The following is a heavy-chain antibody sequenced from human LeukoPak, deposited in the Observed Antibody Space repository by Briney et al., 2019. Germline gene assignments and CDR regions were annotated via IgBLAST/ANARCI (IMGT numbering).Heavy chain of an antibody. CDR3: ARGGYYGGNHGYFDL. V-gene: IGHV3-13*01. CDR2: IGTAGDT. Sequence: GGSLRLSCAASGFTFSSYDMHWVRHATGKGLEWVSAIGTAGDTYYPGSVKGRFTISRENAKSSLYLQMNSLRAGDTAVYYCARGGYYGGNHGYFDLWGRGTLVTVSS. CDR1: GFTFSSYD. D-gene: IGHD4-17*01. J-gene: IGHJ2*01.